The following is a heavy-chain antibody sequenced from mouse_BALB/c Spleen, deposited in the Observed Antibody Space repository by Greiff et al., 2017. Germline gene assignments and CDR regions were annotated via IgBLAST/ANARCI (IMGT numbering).Heavy chain of an antibody. D-gene: IGHD1-1*01. CDR3: ARRITTVVVAMDY. V-gene: IGHV5-9-4*01. Sequence: EVQGVESGGGLVKPGGSLKLSCAASGFTFSSYAMSWVRQSPEKRLEWVAEISSGGSYTYYPDTVTGRFTISRDNAKNTLYLEMSSLRSEDTAMYYCARRITTVVVAMDYWGQGTSVTVSS. CDR1: GFTFSSYA. J-gene: IGHJ4*01. CDR2: ISSGGSYT.